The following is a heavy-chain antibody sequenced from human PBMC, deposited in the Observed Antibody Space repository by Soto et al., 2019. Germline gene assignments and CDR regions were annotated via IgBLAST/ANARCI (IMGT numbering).Heavy chain of an antibody. J-gene: IGHJ5*02. CDR1: GGTFSSYA. V-gene: IGHV1-69*13. D-gene: IGHD6-19*01. Sequence: SVKVSCKASGGTFSSYAISWVRQAPGQGLEWMGGIIPIFGTANYAQKFQGRVTITADESTSTAYMELSSLRSEDTAVYYCARERRGVNSSGLNIDTNNWFVPCGQGTLVTVSS. CDR2: IIPIFGTA. CDR3: ARERRGVNSSGLNIDTNNWFVP.